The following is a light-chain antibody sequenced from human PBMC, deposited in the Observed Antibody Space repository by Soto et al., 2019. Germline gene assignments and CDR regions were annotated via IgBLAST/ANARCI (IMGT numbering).Light chain of an antibody. Sequence: QSALTQPASVSGSPGQSITISCTGTSSDVGGYNYVSWYQQHPGKAPKLMIYDVSNRPSGVSNRFSGSKSSNTASLTISGLQAEDEADYHCSSYTSSSTVVFGGGTKLTVL. CDR1: SSDVGGYNY. CDR3: SSYTSSSTVV. J-gene: IGLJ2*01. CDR2: DVS. V-gene: IGLV2-14*01.